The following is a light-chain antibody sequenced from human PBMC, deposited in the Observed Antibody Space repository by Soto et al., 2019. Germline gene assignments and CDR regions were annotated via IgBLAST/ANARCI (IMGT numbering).Light chain of an antibody. CDR1: QDVGRY. Sequence: AIRMTQSPSSLSASAGDRVAIACRASQDVGRYLAWYQQKPGQAPKLLIYGASTLQSGVPSRFSGGGSGTDFTLTISCLQSEDFAAYYGQHYKNYPWTFGQETNVEIK. CDR3: QHYKNYPWT. J-gene: IGKJ1*01. CDR2: GAS. V-gene: IGKV1-8*01.